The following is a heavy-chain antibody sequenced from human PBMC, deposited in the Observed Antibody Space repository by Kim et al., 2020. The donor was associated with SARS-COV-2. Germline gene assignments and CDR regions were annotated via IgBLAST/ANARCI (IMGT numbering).Heavy chain of an antibody. J-gene: IGHJ4*02. V-gene: IGHV1-2*02. CDR1: GYTFTGYY. CDR2: INPNSGGT. D-gene: IGHD3-22*01. CDR3: ARDPYYYDSSGYGIDY. Sequence: ASVKVSCKASGYTFTGYYMHWVRQAPGQGLEWMGWINPNSGGTNYAQKFQGRVTMTRDTSISTAYMELSRLRSDDTAVYYCARDPYYYDSSGYGIDYWGQGTLVTVSS.